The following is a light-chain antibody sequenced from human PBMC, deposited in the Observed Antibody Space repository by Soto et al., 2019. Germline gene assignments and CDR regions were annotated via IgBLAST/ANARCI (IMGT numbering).Light chain of an antibody. CDR3: SSFTGASTI. V-gene: IGLV2-8*01. CDR2: EVT. Sequence: QSVLTQPPSASGSPGQSVTISFAGTSSDVGGYNYVSWYQQHPGKAPKLVIYEVTKRPSGVPDRFSGSKSGNTASLTVSGLQAEDEADYYCSSFTGASTIFGTGTKVTVL. CDR1: SSDVGGYNY. J-gene: IGLJ1*01.